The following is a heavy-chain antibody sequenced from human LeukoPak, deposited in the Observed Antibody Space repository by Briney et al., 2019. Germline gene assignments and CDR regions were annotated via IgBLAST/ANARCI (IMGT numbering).Heavy chain of an antibody. Sequence: GGSLRLSCAVSEFIFSRYWMSWVRQAPGKGLEWVANINEDGSDKDYVDSVKGRFTVSRDNAKNSLYLQMNRLRAEDTAVYYCAREYNLGLQHYFDYWGQGTLVTVS. CDR2: INEDGSDK. V-gene: IGHV3-7*01. J-gene: IGHJ4*02. D-gene: IGHD3/OR15-3a*01. CDR1: EFIFSRYW. CDR3: AREYNLGLQHYFDY.